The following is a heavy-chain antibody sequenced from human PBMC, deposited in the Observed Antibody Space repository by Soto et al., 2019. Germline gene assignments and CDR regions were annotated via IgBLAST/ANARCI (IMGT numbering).Heavy chain of an antibody. Sequence: GGSLRLSCAASGFTCSSYSMNWVRQAPGKGLEWVSSISSTSSYIYYADSVKGRFTISRDKAKNSLYLQMNSLRAEDTAVYYCARDLSGDYYDSTPWWFDPGGQGTLVTVSS. V-gene: IGHV3-21*01. CDR1: GFTCSSYS. J-gene: IGHJ5*02. CDR3: ARDLSGDYYDSTPWWFDP. D-gene: IGHD3-22*01. CDR2: ISSTSSYI.